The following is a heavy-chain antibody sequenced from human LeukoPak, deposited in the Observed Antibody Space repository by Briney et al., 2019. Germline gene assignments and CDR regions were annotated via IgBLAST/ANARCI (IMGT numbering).Heavy chain of an antibody. CDR1: GCLISSGDYY. V-gene: IGHV4-30-4*01. Sequence: SQTLSLTCTVSGCLISSGDYYWSWIRQPPGKGLEWIGYIYYSGSTYYNPSLKSRVTISVDTSKNQFSLKLSSVTAADTAVYYCAKVSPDYYDSRGYYYYLDYWGQGTLVTVSS. J-gene: IGHJ4*02. D-gene: IGHD3-22*01. CDR3: AKVSPDYYDSRGYYYYLDY. CDR2: IYYSGST.